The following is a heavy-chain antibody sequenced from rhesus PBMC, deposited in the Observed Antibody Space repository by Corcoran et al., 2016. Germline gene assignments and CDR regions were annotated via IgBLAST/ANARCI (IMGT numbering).Heavy chain of an antibody. CDR2: LGGRNGST. J-gene: IGHJ4*01. V-gene: IGHV4-99*02. CDR1: GYSISSGYY. CDR3: AREGAAGYFFDY. Sequence: QVQLQESGPGLVKPSETLSLTCAVSGYSISSGYYWGWIRQPPGKGLEYIGYLGGRNGSTSCNPSRKLRVTMSKGTSKNQFSQNLNSVTAADTAVYYCAREGAAGYFFDYWGQGVLVTVSS. D-gene: IGHD3-34*01.